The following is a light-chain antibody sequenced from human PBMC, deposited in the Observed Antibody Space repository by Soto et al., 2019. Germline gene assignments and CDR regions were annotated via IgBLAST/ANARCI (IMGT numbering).Light chain of an antibody. CDR3: QQYYSIPYT. Sequence: DIVMTQSPDSLAVSLGERATINCKSSQSVLSSSNNKNFLAWYQQKPGQSPRLLIYWASTRESGVPDRFSGSGSGTEFTLTSSSLQAEDVAVYYCQQYYSIPYTFGQGTKLEIK. V-gene: IGKV4-1*01. CDR2: WAS. J-gene: IGKJ2*01. CDR1: QSVLSSSNNKNF.